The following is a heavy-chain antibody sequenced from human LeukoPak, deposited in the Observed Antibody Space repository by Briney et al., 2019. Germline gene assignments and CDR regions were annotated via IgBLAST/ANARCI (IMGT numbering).Heavy chain of an antibody. D-gene: IGHD6-19*01. Sequence: GALRLSCAASGFTFSSYSMNWVRQAPGKGLEWVSSISSSSSYIYYADSVKGRFTISRDNAKNSLYLQMNSLRAEDTAVYYCARDNPNKGAVAATAYYYGMDVWGQGTTVTVSS. V-gene: IGHV3-21*01. CDR3: ARDNPNKGAVAATAYYYGMDV. J-gene: IGHJ6*02. CDR2: ISSSSSYI. CDR1: GFTFSSYS.